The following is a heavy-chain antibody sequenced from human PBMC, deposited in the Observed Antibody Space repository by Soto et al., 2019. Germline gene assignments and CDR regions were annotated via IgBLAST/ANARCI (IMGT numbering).Heavy chain of an antibody. J-gene: IGHJ4*02. Sequence: QITLKESGPTLVKPTQTLTLTCTFSGFSLSTSGVGVGWIRQPPGKALEWLALIYWDDDKRYSPSLKSRLTINKDTSKNQVVLTMTHMDPVDTATYYCAHLLYSSGPEYYFDYWGQGTLVTVSS. CDR1: GFSLSTSGVG. CDR3: AHLLYSSGPEYYFDY. V-gene: IGHV2-5*02. CDR2: IYWDDDK. D-gene: IGHD6-19*01.